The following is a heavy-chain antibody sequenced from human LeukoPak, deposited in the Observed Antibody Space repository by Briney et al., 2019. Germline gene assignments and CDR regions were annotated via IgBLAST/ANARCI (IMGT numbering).Heavy chain of an antibody. V-gene: IGHV3-23*01. D-gene: IGHD3-9*01. CDR2: ISGSGGGT. Sequence: GGSLRLSCAASGFTFNSYAMSWVRQAPGKGLEWVSVISGSGGGTYYADSVKGRFTISRDSSKSTLFLQMNSLRAEDTAVYYCARLNYNVLTAYYQYYVDYWGQGTLVTVSS. CDR3: ARLNYNVLTAYYQYYVDY. CDR1: GFTFNSYA. J-gene: IGHJ4*02.